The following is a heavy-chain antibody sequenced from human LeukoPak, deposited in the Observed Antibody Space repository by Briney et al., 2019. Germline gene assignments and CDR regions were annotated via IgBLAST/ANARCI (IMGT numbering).Heavy chain of an antibody. CDR3: ARDSAPDYYDSSGYIDY. D-gene: IGHD3-22*01. J-gene: IGHJ4*02. CDR2: IKQDGSEK. V-gene: IGHV3-7*03. CDR1: GFTFSSYW. Sequence: PGGSLRLSCAASGFTFSSYWMSWVRQAPGKGLEWVANIKQDGSEKYYVDSVKGRFTISRDNAKNSLYLQMNSLRAEDTAVYYCARDSAPDYYDSSGYIDYWGQGTLVTVSS.